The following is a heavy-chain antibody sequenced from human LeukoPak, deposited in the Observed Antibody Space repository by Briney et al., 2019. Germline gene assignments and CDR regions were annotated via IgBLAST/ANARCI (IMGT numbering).Heavy chain of an antibody. J-gene: IGHJ4*02. CDR1: GXTFSSYW. Sequence: PGGSLRLSCAASGXTFSSYWMHWVRQAPGKGLVWVSRITSDGSSTSYADSVKGRFTISRDNAKNTLYLRMNSLRAEDTAVYYCVSGYSYFDYWGQGTLVTVSS. D-gene: IGHD5-12*01. CDR3: VSGYSYFDY. V-gene: IGHV3-74*01. CDR2: ITSDGSST.